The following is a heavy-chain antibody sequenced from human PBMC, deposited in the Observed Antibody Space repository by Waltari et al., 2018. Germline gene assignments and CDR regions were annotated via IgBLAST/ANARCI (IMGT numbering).Heavy chain of an antibody. CDR1: GVNFMSYA. CDR2: ISDSGVIT. D-gene: IGHD3-22*01. V-gene: IGHV3-23*01. Sequence: EEHLLESGGGLAQPGGSLRLAGAASGVNFMSYAMSWVRQAPGKGLEWVSGISDSGVITKYADSVKGRFTVSRDNSKNTVFLHLNSLRAEDTAIYYCARHLYSIDYLELAKWGQGTLVTVSS. J-gene: IGHJ4*02. CDR3: ARHLYSIDYLELAK.